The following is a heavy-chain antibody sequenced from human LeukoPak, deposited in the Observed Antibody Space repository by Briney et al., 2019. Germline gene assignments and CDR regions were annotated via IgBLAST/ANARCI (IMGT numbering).Heavy chain of an antibody. V-gene: IGHV1-18*01. CDR3: ARDLAVAGTRWFDP. Sequence: GASVKVSCKASGYTFTSYGISWARQAPGQGLEWMGWISAYNGNTNYAQKLQGRVTMTTDTSTSTAYMELRSLRSDDTAVYYCARDLAVAGTRWFDPWGQGTLVTVSS. D-gene: IGHD6-19*01. J-gene: IGHJ5*02. CDR1: GYTFTSYG. CDR2: ISAYNGNT.